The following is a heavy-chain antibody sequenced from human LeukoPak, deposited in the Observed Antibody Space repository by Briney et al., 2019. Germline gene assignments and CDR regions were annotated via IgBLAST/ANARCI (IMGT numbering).Heavy chain of an antibody. Sequence: PGGSLRLSCAASGSTFSSYWMSWVRQAPGKGLQWVSYISSSSSTIYYADSVKGRFTISRDNAKNSLYLQMNSLRAEDTAVYYCARALWFGETFPAYWGQGTLVTVSS. CDR2: ISSSSSTI. V-gene: IGHV3-48*01. CDR1: GSTFSSYW. CDR3: ARALWFGETFPAY. J-gene: IGHJ4*02. D-gene: IGHD3-10*01.